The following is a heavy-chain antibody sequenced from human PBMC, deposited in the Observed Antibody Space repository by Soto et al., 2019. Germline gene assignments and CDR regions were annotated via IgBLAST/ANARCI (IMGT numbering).Heavy chain of an antibody. V-gene: IGHV2-5*02. J-gene: IGHJ4*02. Sequence: QITLKESGPTLVKPTQTLTLTCTFSGFSLSTSGVGVGWIRQPPGEALEWLALIYWDDDKRYSPSLKSRLTITKDTSKNQVVLTMTNMDPVDTATYYCAHRHSSGWPFDYWGQGTLVTVSS. CDR2: IYWDDDK. CDR3: AHRHSSGWPFDY. D-gene: IGHD6-19*01. CDR1: GFSLSTSGVG.